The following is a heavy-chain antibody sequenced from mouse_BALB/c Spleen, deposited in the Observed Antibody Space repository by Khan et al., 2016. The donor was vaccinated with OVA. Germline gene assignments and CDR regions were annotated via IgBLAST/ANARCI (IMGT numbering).Heavy chain of an antibody. V-gene: IGHV9-2-1*01. J-gene: IGHJ4*01. CDR3: ARGGGSYAMDY. Sequence: LVESGPELKKPRETVKISCKASGYTFTDYSMHWVKQAPGKGLKWMGWINTETGEPTYADDFKGRFAFSLATSARTASLQINNLKNADTATYFCARGGGSYAMDYWGQGTSVTVSS. CDR1: GYTFTDYS. CDR2: INTETGEP.